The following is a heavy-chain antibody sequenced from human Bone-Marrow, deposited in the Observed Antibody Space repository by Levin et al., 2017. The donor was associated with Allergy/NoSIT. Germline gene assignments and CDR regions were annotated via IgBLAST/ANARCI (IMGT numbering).Heavy chain of an antibody. V-gene: IGHV3-11*01. Sequence: SGGSLRLSCAASGFTFNNYYMSWIRQAPGKGLEWVSYMSSSGNTISYADSVKGRFTISRDNAKKSLYLEMNSLRVEDTAVYYCATDGYKGGCEYWGQGALVTVAS. J-gene: IGHJ4*02. CDR2: MSSSGNTI. CDR3: ATDGYKGGCEY. CDR1: GFTFNNYY. D-gene: IGHD6-19*01.